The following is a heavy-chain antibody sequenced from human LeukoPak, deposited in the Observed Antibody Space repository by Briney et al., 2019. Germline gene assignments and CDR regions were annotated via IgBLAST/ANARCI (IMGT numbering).Heavy chain of an antibody. V-gene: IGHV3-30*04. CDR3: ARGKIEQLVFPFDY. CDR2: ISYDGSNK. CDR1: GFTFSSYA. Sequence: PGGSLRLSCAASGFTFSSYAMHWVRQAPGKGLEWVAVISYDGSNKYYADSVEGRFTISRDNSKNTLYLQMNSLRAEDTAVYYCARGKIEQLVFPFDYWGQGTLVTVSS. D-gene: IGHD6-6*01. J-gene: IGHJ4*02.